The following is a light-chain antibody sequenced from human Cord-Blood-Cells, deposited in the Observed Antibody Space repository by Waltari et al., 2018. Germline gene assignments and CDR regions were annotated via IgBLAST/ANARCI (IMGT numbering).Light chain of an antibody. CDR2: DAS. CDR1: QDMSNY. CDR3: QQYDNLSYS. V-gene: IGKV1-33*01. Sequence: DIQMTQSPSSLSASVGDRVTITCQASQDMSNYLNWYQQKPGKAPKLLIYDASNLETGDPARFSGSGSGTDFTFTISSLQPEDIATYYCQQYDNLSYSFGQGTKLEIK. J-gene: IGKJ2*03.